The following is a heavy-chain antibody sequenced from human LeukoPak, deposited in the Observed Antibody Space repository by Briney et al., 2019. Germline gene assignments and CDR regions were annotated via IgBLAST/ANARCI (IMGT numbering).Heavy chain of an antibody. V-gene: IGHV3-48*04. D-gene: IGHD3-9*01. CDR1: GFTFSTYS. J-gene: IGHJ4*02. CDR2: ISSSGSTI. Sequence: AGGSLRLSCAASGFTFSTYSMNWVRQAPGKGLGWVSYISSSGSTIYYADSVKGRFTISRDNAKNSLYLQMNSLRAEDTAVYYCARDGYDILTGYPITTDYWGQGTLVTVSS. CDR3: ARDGYDILTGYPITTDY.